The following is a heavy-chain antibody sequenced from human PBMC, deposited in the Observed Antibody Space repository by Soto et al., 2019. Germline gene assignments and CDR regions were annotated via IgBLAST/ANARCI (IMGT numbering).Heavy chain of an antibody. Sequence: GLSLGLSCAASGFTVSGTYMSWVRQAPGKVLEWVSAIYSDDTTYYADSVKGRFSISRDSFRNTLYLQMNSLRADDTAVYYCARDPAVTTTIWGLGTLVTVSS. V-gene: IGHV3-53*01. CDR2: IYSDDTT. CDR3: ARDPAVTTTI. J-gene: IGHJ4*02. CDR1: GFTVSGTY.